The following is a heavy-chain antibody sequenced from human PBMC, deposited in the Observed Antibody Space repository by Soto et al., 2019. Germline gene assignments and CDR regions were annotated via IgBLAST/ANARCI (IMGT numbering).Heavy chain of an antibody. CDR3: AREWSTSGDLDY. V-gene: IGHV3-30-3*01. D-gene: IGHD3-10*01. Sequence: QVQLVESGGGVVQPGMSLRLSCAASGCTFSSHSIQWVRQAPGKGLEWVAVISYDGNIKYYADSVRGRFTISRENSKNTLYLQMNSLRPEDTAVYYCAREWSTSGDLDYWGQGTLVIVSS. CDR2: ISYDGNIK. J-gene: IGHJ4*02. CDR1: GCTFSSHS.